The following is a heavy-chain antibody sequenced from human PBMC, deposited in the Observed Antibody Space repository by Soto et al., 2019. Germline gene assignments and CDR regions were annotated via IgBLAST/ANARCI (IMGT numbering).Heavy chain of an antibody. D-gene: IGHD2-15*01. CDR1: GDSFTSYA. V-gene: IGHV1-3*01. CDR2: INAGNGDT. J-gene: IGHJ4*02. Sequence: ASVKVSCKACGDSFTSYAMNWVRQAPGQRLEWMGWINAGNGDTRYAQNFQGRVTITTDTSASTAYMELSSLRSDDTAVYYCAIVVMRRSPGCIDFWGPGTLVTVSS. CDR3: AIVVMRRSPGCIDF.